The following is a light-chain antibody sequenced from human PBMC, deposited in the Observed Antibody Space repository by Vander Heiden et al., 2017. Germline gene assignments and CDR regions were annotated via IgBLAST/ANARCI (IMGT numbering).Light chain of an antibody. CDR2: END. V-gene: IGLV1-51*02. CDR3: GTLDSILIAVV. J-gene: IGLJ3*02. Sequence: QSVLTPLPSGSAAPGQKVTISCCGSSSNIRNNYVACYLLLPGTAPNPLIYENDKRPSGIPDRFSGSKSGTSATLGITGLQTGDEADYYCGTLDSILIAVVFGGGTKLTVL. CDR1: SSNIRNNY.